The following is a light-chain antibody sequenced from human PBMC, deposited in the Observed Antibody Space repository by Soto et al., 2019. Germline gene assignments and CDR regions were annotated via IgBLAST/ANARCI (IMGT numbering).Light chain of an antibody. CDR3: QQYGSSPRT. CDR1: QSVSNSF. CDR2: GAS. V-gene: IGKV3-20*01. J-gene: IGKJ1*01. Sequence: DIVLTQSPGTLSLSPGERAPLSCRASQSVSNSFLAWYQQKPGQAPRLLIYGASSRATGIPDRFSGSGSGTDFTLTISGLEPEEFAMYYCQQYGSSPRTFGQGTKVDVK.